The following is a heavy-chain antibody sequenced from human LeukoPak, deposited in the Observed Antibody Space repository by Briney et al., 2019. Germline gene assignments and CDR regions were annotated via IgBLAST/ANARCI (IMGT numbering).Heavy chain of an antibody. D-gene: IGHD6-6*01. V-gene: IGHV4-4*07. CDR3: AREYSSSSGRTFDY. J-gene: IGHJ4*02. CDR1: GGSISSYY. CDR2: ISTTGST. Sequence: SETLSLTCTVSGGSISSYYWNWIRQPAGKGLEWIGRISTTGSTNYNPSLRSRLTMSVDTSKNQFSLRLSSVSAADTAVYYCAREYSSSSGRTFDYWGQGTLVTVSS.